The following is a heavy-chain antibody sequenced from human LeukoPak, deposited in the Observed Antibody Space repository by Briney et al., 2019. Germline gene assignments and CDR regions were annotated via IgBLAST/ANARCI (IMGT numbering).Heavy chain of an antibody. Sequence: SRGSLRLSCAASTFTFSSYSMNWFRQAPRKRLQWVSFISSSSSYIYYADSVKGRFTISRDNARNSVYLQMNSLRAEDTAVYYCARSEMGYDNYYMDVWGKGTTVTISS. CDR1: TFTFSSYS. CDR3: ARSEMGYDNYYMDV. D-gene: IGHD5-24*01. CDR2: ISSSSSYI. J-gene: IGHJ6*03. V-gene: IGHV3-21*01.